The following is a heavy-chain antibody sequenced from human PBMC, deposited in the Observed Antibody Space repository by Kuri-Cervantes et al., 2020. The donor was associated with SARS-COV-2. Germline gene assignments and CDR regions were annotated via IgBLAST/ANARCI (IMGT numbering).Heavy chain of an antibody. V-gene: IGHV3-30*18. CDR1: GFTFSSYG. Sequence: GESLKISCAASGFTFSSYGMHWVRQAPGKGLEWVAVISYDGSNKYYADSVKGRFTISRGNSKNTLYLQMNSLRAEDTAVYYCAKTYYDSSGLHWGQGTLVTVSS. CDR3: AKTYYDSSGLH. D-gene: IGHD3-22*01. CDR2: ISYDGSNK. J-gene: IGHJ4*02.